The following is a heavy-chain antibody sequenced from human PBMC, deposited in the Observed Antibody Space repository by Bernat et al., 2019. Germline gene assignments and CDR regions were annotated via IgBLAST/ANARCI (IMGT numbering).Heavy chain of an antibody. CDR1: GGSFSDYY. V-gene: IGHV4-34*01. CDR3: ARRVSDTEYSYYHLDV. J-gene: IGHJ6*03. D-gene: IGHD2-8*02. CDR2: INHSGIT. Sequence: QVQLQQWGAGLLKPSETLSLTCAVYGGSFSDYYWTWIRQPPGKGLEWIGEINHSGITNYNPSLRSRVTISRDTAKNQVSLKLNSVTAADTAVYYCARRVSDTEYSYYHLDVWGKGTTVTVSS.